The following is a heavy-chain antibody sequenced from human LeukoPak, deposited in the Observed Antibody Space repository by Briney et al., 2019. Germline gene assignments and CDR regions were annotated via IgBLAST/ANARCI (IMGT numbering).Heavy chain of an antibody. CDR3: ARALGAFDI. CDR1: GDSISSRSYY. V-gene: IGHV4-39*07. Sequence: PSETLSLTCTVSGDSISSRSYYWGWIRQPPGQGLEWIGHISYTGSTYYNPSLKSRVTISVDTSKNQFSLQLRSVTAADTAVYYCARALGAFDIWGQGTMVTVSS. J-gene: IGHJ3*02. CDR2: ISYTGST.